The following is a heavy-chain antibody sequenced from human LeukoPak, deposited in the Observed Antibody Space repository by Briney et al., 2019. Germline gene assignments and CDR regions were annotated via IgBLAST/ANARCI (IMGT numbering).Heavy chain of an antibody. Sequence: GGSLRLSCAASGFTFSSYGMHWVRQAPGKGLEWVASIRYGGSNKYYADSVKGRFTISRDNSKNPLYLQMNSLRAEDTALYYCARAVLYCSGGSCYSPRGLDYWGQGTLVTVSS. CDR1: GFTFSSYG. D-gene: IGHD2-15*01. CDR3: ARAVLYCSGGSCYSPRGLDY. V-gene: IGHV3-30*02. J-gene: IGHJ4*02. CDR2: IRYGGSNK.